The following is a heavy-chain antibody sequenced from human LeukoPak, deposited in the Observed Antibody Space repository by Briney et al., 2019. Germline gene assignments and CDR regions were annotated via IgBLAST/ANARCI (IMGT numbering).Heavy chain of an antibody. CDR3: ARRGPVYWYFDL. D-gene: IGHD3-10*01. J-gene: IGHJ2*01. V-gene: IGHV5-51*03. CDR1: GYSFTSYW. CDR2: IYPGDSDT. Sequence: PGGSLKISCKGSGYSFTSYWIGGVRQMPGKALEGMVIIYPGDSDTRYSPSFQRQDNLPADKSIRTAYAQCNPPKASDTAMYYCARRGPVYWYFDLWGRGTLVTVSS.